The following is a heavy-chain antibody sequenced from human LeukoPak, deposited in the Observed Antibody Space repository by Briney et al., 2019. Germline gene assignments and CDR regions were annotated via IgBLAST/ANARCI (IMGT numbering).Heavy chain of an antibody. D-gene: IGHD4/OR15-4a*01. J-gene: IGHJ4*02. CDR3: VRRAGAYSHPYDY. Sequence: GSLRLSCTVSGFTISSNSMSWVRQAPGKGLEWVSFIYSSVTHYSDSVKGRFTISRDNSKNTLFLQMNSLRAEDTAVYYCVRRAGAYSHPYDYWGQGTLVTVSS. CDR1: GFTISSNS. CDR2: IYSSVT. V-gene: IGHV3-53*01.